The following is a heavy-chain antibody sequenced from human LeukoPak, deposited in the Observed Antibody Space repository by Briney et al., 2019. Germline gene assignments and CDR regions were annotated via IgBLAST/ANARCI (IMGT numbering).Heavy chain of an antibody. CDR3: AKAPSDTVAGLFDY. CDR2: ISYDGSNK. V-gene: IGHV3-30*04. Sequence: GGSLRLSCAASGFTFNTYAMHWVRQAPGKGLEWVAVISYDGSNKYYADSVKGRFTISRDNSKNTLYLQMNSLRAEDTAVYYCAKAPSDTVAGLFDYWGQGTLVTVSS. J-gene: IGHJ4*02. CDR1: GFTFNTYA. D-gene: IGHD6-19*01.